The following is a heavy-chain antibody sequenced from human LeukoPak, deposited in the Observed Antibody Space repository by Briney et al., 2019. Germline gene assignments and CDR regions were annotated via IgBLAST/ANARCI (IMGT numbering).Heavy chain of an antibody. Sequence: GGSLRLSCAASGFTFSSYAMHWVRQAPGKGLEWVAVVSYDGSNKYYANSVKGRFTISRDKSKNTLHLQMNSLRAEDTAIYYCARDTSFTVGATLDFWGQGTLVTVSS. D-gene: IGHD1-26*01. CDR1: GFTFSSYA. CDR3: ARDTSFTVGATLDF. J-gene: IGHJ4*02. CDR2: VSYDGSNK. V-gene: IGHV3-30*04.